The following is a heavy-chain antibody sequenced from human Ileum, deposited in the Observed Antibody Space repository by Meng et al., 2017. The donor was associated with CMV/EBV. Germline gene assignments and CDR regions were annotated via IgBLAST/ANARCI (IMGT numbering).Heavy chain of an antibody. CDR3: ARGYCSSTSCPYYYYGMDV. CDR1: GFTFSSYG. Sequence: GESLKISCAASGFTFSSYGMHWVRQAPGKGLEWVAFIRYDGSTESYGDSVKGRFTISRDNSKNTLYLQMNSLRAEDTAVYYCARGYCSSTSCPYYYYGMDVWGQGTTVTVSS. J-gene: IGHJ6*02. D-gene: IGHD2-2*01. V-gene: IGHV3-30*02. CDR2: IRYDGSTE.